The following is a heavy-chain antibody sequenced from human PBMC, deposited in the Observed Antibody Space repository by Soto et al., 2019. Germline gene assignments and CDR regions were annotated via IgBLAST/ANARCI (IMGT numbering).Heavy chain of an antibody. CDR1: GFTFSSYS. V-gene: IGHV3-21*01. D-gene: IGHD3-22*01. J-gene: IGHJ4*02. CDR2: ISSSSSYI. CDR3: ARDPYYYDTSGYYY. Sequence: EVQLVESGGGLVKPGGSLRLSCAASGFTFSSYSMHWVRQAPGKGLEWVSSISSSSSYIYYADSVKGRFTISRDNAKNSLYLQRNSLRAEDTAVYYCARDPYYYDTSGYYYWGQGTLVTVSS.